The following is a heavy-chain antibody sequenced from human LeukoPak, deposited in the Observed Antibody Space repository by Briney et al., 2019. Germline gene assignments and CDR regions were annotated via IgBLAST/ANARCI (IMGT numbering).Heavy chain of an antibody. CDR3: VREGNELLSKNFDY. Sequence: ASVKVSCKASGFTFTGYYIHWVRQAPGQGLEWMGYINPHSGGTNSPQKFQGRVTMTTDTSISAAYMELSSLISDDTAMYYCVREGNELLSKNFDYWGQGTLSPSPQ. CDR1: GFTFTGYY. J-gene: IGHJ4*02. D-gene: IGHD2-21*02. V-gene: IGHV1-2*02. CDR2: INPHSGGT.